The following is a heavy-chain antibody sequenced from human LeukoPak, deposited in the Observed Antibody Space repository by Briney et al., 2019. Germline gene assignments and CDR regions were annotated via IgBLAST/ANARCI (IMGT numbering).Heavy chain of an antibody. Sequence: PSETLSLTCAVSGGSISSGGYSWSWIRQPPGKGLEWIGYIYHSGSTYYNPSLKSRVTISVDRSKNQFSLKLSSVTAADTAVYYCAVRTPDYGAGFGLWGRGTLVTVSS. J-gene: IGHJ2*01. CDR1: GGSISSGGYS. CDR3: AVRTPDYGAGFGL. D-gene: IGHD4-17*01. V-gene: IGHV4-30-2*01. CDR2: IYHSGST.